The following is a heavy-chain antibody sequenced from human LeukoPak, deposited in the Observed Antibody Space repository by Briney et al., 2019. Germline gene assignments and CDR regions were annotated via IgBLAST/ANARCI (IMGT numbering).Heavy chain of an antibody. D-gene: IGHD3-10*01. Sequence: ASVKVSCKVSGYTLTELSMHWVRQAPGKGLEWMGGFDPEDGETIYAQKFQGRVTMTEDTSTDTAYMELSSLRAEDTAVYYCARDSLPVTMVRGVIVYWGQGTLVTVSS. J-gene: IGHJ4*02. CDR1: GYTLTELS. V-gene: IGHV1-24*01. CDR3: ARDSLPVTMVRGVIVY. CDR2: FDPEDGET.